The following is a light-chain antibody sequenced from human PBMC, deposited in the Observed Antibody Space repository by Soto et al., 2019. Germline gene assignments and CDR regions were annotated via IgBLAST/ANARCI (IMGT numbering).Light chain of an antibody. CDR3: QQDASSSQT. V-gene: IGKV1-5*01. CDR2: DAS. CDR1: QNISVW. Sequence: DIPMTQSPSTLSASVGDGVTITCRASQNISVWLAWYQQRPGKAPKFLLYDASSLETGVPSRFSGSGSGTEFTLSIRSLQPDDFAPYYGQQDASSSQTFGQRNKMEIK. J-gene: IGKJ2*01.